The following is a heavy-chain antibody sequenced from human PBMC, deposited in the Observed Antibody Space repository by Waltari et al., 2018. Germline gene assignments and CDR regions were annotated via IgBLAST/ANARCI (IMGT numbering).Heavy chain of an antibody. Sequence: EVQLLESGGGLVEPGGSLGLSCAASGFSFGNLGISWVRQAPGKGLDWVSAISNTGLSTYYADSVKGRFTISRDNSKNTLYLQMDSLRAEDTALYYCAKVLVSTVTAAPLFDHWGQGTLVTVSS. D-gene: IGHD4-17*01. J-gene: IGHJ4*02. CDR3: AKVLVSTVTAAPLFDH. V-gene: IGHV3-23*01. CDR2: ISNTGLST. CDR1: GFSFGNLG.